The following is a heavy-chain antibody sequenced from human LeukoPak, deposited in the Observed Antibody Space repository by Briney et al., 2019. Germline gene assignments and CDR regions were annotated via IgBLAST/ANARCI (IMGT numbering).Heavy chain of an antibody. V-gene: IGHV4-59*01. CDR2: IYYSGST. CDR1: GGSISSYY. D-gene: IGHD4-17*01. J-gene: IGHJ4*02. Sequence: PSETLSLTCTVSGGSISSYYWSWIRQPPGKGLEWIGYIYYSGSTNYNPSHKSRVTISVDTSKNQFSLKLSSVTAADTAVYYCARETPDDYGDPYYFDYWGQGTLVTVSS. CDR3: ARETPDDYGDPYYFDY.